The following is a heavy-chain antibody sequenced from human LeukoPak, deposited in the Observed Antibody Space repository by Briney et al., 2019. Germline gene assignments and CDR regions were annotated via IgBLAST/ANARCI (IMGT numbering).Heavy chain of an antibody. CDR3: AREKVVAATGTFDY. CDR2: IYYSGST. Sequence: SEALSLTCTVSGGSISSYYWSWIRQPPGKGLEWIGYIYYSGSTNYNPSLKSRVTISVDTSKNQFSLKLSSVTAADTAVYYCAREKVVAATGTFDYWGQGTLVTVSS. J-gene: IGHJ4*02. D-gene: IGHD2-15*01. CDR1: GGSISSYY. V-gene: IGHV4-59*08.